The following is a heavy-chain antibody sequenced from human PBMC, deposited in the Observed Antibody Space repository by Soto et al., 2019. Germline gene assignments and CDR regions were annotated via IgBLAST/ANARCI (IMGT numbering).Heavy chain of an antibody. Sequence: GASVEFSCKDCGFNLVSCAGRWVRQTREQRLEWLGSVVVGSGNTQYAPKFQERATITADMSTHVAYMYLGSLTSEDTALYYCVATAFPNPGGGPSGQGTLVTVSS. V-gene: IGHV1-58*01. CDR2: VVVGSGNT. CDR1: GFNLVSCA. D-gene: IGHD3-16*01. J-gene: IGHJ5*02. CDR3: VATAFPNPGGGP.